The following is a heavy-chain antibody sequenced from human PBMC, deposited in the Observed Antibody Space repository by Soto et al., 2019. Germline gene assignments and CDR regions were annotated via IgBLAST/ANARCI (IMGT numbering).Heavy chain of an antibody. CDR2: IFSNDEK. V-gene: IGHV2-26*01. CDR1: GFSLSNARMG. CDR3: ARIGETYYDFWSGWDYYYYGMDV. Sequence: QVTLKESGPVLVKPTETLTLTCTVSGFSLSNARMGVSWIRQPPGKALEWLAHIFSNDEKSYSTSLKSRLTISKDTSKSQVVLTMTNMDPVDTATYYCARIGETYYDFWSGWDYYYYGMDVWGQGTTVTVSS. D-gene: IGHD3-3*01. J-gene: IGHJ6*02.